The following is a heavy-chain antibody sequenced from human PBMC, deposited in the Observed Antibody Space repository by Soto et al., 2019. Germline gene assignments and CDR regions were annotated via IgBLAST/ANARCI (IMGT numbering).Heavy chain of an antibody. V-gene: IGHV1-2*02. Sequence: ASVKVSCKASGYTFTGYYVHWVRQAPGQGLERMGWINSYSGGTNYAQKFQGRVTMTRDTSISTAYMDLTRLTSDDTAVYYCARGRTTGVDYWGQGTLVTVSS. CDR1: GYTFTGYY. J-gene: IGHJ4*02. CDR2: INSYSGGT. CDR3: ARGRTTGVDY. D-gene: IGHD3-10*01.